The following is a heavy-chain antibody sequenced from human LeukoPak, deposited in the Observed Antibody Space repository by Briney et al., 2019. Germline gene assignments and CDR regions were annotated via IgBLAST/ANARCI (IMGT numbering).Heavy chain of an antibody. CDR3: ASARGFDY. J-gene: IGHJ4*02. CDR2: ITSSGIVT. CDR1: GFTFSSYG. D-gene: IGHD3-10*01. V-gene: IGHV3-21*01. Sequence: GGSLRLSCAASGFTFSSYGMAWLRQAPGKGLEWVATITSSGIVTYYSDSVKGRFTISRDNAKNSLYLQMNSLRAEDTAVYYCASARGFDYWGQGTLVTVSS.